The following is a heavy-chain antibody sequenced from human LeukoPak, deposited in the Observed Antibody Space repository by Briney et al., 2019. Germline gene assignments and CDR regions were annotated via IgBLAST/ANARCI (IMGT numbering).Heavy chain of an antibody. CDR2: ISGSGGST. D-gene: IGHD3-3*01. CDR3: AKGQGITIFGVVLDGWFDP. Sequence: GGSLRLSCAASGFTVSSNYMSWVRQAPGKGLEWASAISGSGGSTYYADSVKGRFTISRDNSKNTLYLQMNSLRAEDTAVYYCAKGQGITIFGVVLDGWFDPWGQGTLVTVSS. V-gene: IGHV3-23*01. J-gene: IGHJ5*02. CDR1: GFTVSSNY.